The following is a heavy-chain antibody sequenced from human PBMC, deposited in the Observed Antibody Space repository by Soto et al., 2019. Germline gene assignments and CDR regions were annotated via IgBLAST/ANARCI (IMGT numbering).Heavy chain of an antibody. D-gene: IGHD3-22*01. CDR1: GGTFNSYA. J-gene: IGHJ5*02. Sequence: SVKVSCKASGGTFNSYAIIWVRQAPGQGLEWMGGIIPISGTRNYAQKFQGRVTISADESTSTAYMELSSLRSEDTAVYYCAREMAPSVYSGGFGAWGQGTRVTAPQ. CDR2: IIPISGTR. CDR3: AREMAPSVYSGGFGA. V-gene: IGHV1-69*13.